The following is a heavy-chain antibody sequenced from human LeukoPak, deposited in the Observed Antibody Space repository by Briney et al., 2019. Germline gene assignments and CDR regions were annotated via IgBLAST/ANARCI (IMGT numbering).Heavy chain of an antibody. J-gene: IGHJ6*02. Sequence: ASVKVSCKASGYTFTGYNMHWVRQAPGQGLEWMGWINPNSGGTNYAQKFQGRVTMTRDTSISTAYMELSRLRSDDTAVYYCARGGTYDFWSGYYRLPYYYYGMDVWGQGTTVTVSS. CDR3: ARGGTYDFWSGYYRLPYYYYGMDV. D-gene: IGHD3-3*01. V-gene: IGHV1-2*02. CDR1: GYTFTGYN. CDR2: INPNSGGT.